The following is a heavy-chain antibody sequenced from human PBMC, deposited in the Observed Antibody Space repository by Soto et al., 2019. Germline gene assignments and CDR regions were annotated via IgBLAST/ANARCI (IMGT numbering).Heavy chain of an antibody. CDR1: GYTFTGYY. D-gene: IGHD6-13*01. V-gene: IGHV1-2*02. J-gene: IGHJ4*02. CDR3: ARDFGSSFYYFDY. CDR2: INPNSGGT. Sequence: ASVKVSCKASGYTFTGYYMHWVRQAPGQGLEWMGWINPNSGGTNYAQKFQGRVTMTRDTSISTAYMELSRLRSDDTAVYYCARDFGSSFYYFDYWGQGTLVTVS.